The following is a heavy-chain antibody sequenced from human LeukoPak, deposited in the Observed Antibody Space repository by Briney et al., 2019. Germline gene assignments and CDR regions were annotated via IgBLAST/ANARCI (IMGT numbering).Heavy chain of an antibody. CDR1: GGSVSSGSYY. Sequence: SETLSLTCTVSGGSVSSGSYYWSWIRQPPGTGLEWIGYIYYSGSTNYNPSLKSRVTISVDTSKNQFSLKLSSVTAADTAVYYCARVPISRYDFDYWGQGTLVTVSS. V-gene: IGHV4-61*01. D-gene: IGHD1-14*01. CDR3: ARVPISRYDFDY. J-gene: IGHJ4*02. CDR2: IYYSGST.